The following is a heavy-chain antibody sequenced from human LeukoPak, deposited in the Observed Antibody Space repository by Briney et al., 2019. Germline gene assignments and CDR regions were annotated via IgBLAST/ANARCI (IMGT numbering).Heavy chain of an antibody. J-gene: IGHJ4*02. Sequence: SETLSLTCTVSGGSVSSGSYYWSWIRQPPGKTLEWIGHIYYSGGTNYNPSLKSRVTISVDPSRNQFSLKLTSVTAADTAVYYCARGIFHYYGSSGYYHFDYWGQGTLVTVSS. D-gene: IGHD3-22*01. CDR1: GGSVSSGSYY. CDR3: ARGIFHYYGSSGYYHFDY. V-gene: IGHV4-61*01. CDR2: IYYSGGT.